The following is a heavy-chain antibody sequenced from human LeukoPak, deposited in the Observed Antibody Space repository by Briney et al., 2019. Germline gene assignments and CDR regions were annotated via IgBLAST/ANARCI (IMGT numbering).Heavy chain of an antibody. CDR1: GFTFSSYE. V-gene: IGHV3-48*03. J-gene: IGHJ1*01. D-gene: IGHD6-13*01. CDR3: ASARTYSSSWYFQH. CDR2: ISSSGGTI. Sequence: PGGSLRLSCAASGFTFSSYEMNWVRQAPGKGLEWVSYISSSGGTIYYADSVKGRFTISRDNAKNSLYLQMNSLRAEDTAVYYCASARTYSSSWYFQHWGQGTLVTVSS.